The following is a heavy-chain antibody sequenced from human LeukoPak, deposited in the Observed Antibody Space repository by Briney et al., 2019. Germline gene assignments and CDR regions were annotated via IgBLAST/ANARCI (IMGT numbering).Heavy chain of an antibody. V-gene: IGHV4-59*01. CDR2: ISHSGST. CDR1: GDSINTYF. CDR3: AKSGWLRRAFFQD. J-gene: IGHJ1*01. D-gene: IGHD6-19*01. Sequence: SETLSLTCNVSGDSINTYFWKWIRQPPGKGLEWLGYISHSGSTNYNPSLKSRLTMSVDMSKNQFSLRLTSATAADTAVYFCAKSGWLRRAFFQDWGQGILVTVSS.